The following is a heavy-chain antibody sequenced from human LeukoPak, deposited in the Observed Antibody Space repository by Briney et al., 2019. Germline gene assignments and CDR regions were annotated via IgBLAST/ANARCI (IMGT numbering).Heavy chain of an antibody. D-gene: IGHD4-17*01. V-gene: IGHV3-30*18. CDR1: GFTFSTYA. J-gene: IGHJ4*02. CDR3: AKTDYGDRGVDY. CDR2: ISYDGSNK. Sequence: GGSLRLSCAASGFTFSTYAMHWVRQAPGKGLEWVAVISYDGSNKYYPDSVKGRFTISRDNYKNTLFLQMNSLRTDDTAVYYCAKTDYGDRGVDYWGQGTLVTVSS.